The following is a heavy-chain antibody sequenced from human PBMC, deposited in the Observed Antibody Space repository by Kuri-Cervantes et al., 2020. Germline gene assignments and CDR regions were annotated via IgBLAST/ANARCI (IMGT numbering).Heavy chain of an antibody. J-gene: IGHJ5*02. CDR1: GFTFSDYY. Sequence: LRLSCVASGFTFSDYYMSWIRQAPGKGLEWIGEIKHRGSTNYNPSLKSRVTISVDTSKNQFSMKLSSVTAADTAVYYCARVAPVTTGGGWYPWGQGTLVTVSS. D-gene: IGHD4-17*01. CDR3: ARVAPVTTGGGWYP. CDR2: IKHRGST. V-gene: IGHV4-34*01.